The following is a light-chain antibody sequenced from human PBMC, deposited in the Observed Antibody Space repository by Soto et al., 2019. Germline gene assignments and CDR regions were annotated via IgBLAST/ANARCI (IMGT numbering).Light chain of an antibody. Sequence: EIVLTQSPGTLSLSPGARATLSCRASQSVSSSYLAWYQQKPGQAPRLLIYGASNRATGIPDRFSGSGSGTDFTLTISRLEPEDFAVYYCQQYGSSPPWTFGQGTKVDI. CDR3: QQYGSSPPWT. V-gene: IGKV3-20*01. CDR1: QSVSSSY. CDR2: GAS. J-gene: IGKJ1*01.